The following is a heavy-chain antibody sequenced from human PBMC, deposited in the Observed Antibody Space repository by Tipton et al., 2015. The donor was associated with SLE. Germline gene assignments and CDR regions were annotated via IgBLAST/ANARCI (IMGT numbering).Heavy chain of an antibody. J-gene: IGHJ5*02. V-gene: IGHV5-51*03. CDR2: IYPGDSDT. Sequence: VQLVQSGAEVKKPGESLKIYCKGSGYRFSNYWISWVRQMPGKGLEWMGIIYPGDSDTRYSPSFQGQVTISADKSISTAYLQWSSLKASDTAMYYCARGGSIVGARFDPWGQGTLVTVSS. CDR3: ARGGSIVGARFDP. D-gene: IGHD1-26*01. CDR1: GYRFSNYW.